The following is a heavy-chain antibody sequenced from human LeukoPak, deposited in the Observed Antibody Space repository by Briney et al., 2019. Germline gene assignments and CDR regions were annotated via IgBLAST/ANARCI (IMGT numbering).Heavy chain of an antibody. Sequence: ASVKVSCKASGYTFTSYYMHWVRQAPGQGLEWMGIINPSGGSTSYAQKFQGRVTMTRDTSTSTVYMELSSLRSEDTAVYYCARVGWELGAQAWRFDYWGQGTLVTVSS. CDR2: INPSGGST. J-gene: IGHJ4*02. CDR3: ARVGWELGAQAWRFDY. D-gene: IGHD1-26*01. V-gene: IGHV1-46*01. CDR1: GYTFTSYY.